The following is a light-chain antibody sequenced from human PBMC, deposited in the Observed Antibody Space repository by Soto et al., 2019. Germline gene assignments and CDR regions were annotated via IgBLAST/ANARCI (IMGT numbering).Light chain of an antibody. CDR3: QQSYSTSIT. Sequence: DIQMTQSPSTLSASVGDRVTITCRASQSISSYLNWYQQKPGKAPKLLIYAASSLQRGVPSRFSGSGSGTDVTLTISSLQPEDFATYYCQQSYSTSITFGQGTRLEIK. CDR1: QSISSY. CDR2: AAS. V-gene: IGKV1-39*01. J-gene: IGKJ5*01.